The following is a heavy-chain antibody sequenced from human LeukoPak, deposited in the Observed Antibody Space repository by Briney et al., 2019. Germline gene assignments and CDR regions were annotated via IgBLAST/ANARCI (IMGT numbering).Heavy chain of an antibody. CDR3: ARPSGYDWGDYFDY. CDR2: ISAYNGNT. J-gene: IGHJ4*02. Sequence: GSVKVSCKASGYTFTSYGISWVRQAPGQGLEWMGWISAYNGNTNYAQKLQGRVTMTTDTSTSTACMELRSLRSYDTAVYYCARPSGYDWGDYFDYWGQGTLVTVSS. V-gene: IGHV1-18*01. CDR1: GYTFTSYG. D-gene: IGHD5-12*01.